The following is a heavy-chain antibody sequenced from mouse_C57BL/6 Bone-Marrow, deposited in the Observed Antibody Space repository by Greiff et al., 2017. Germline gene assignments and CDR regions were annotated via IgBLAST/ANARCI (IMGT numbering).Heavy chain of an antibody. J-gene: IGHJ4*01. V-gene: IGHV1-64*01. CDR2: IHPTSGST. CDR3: AREGRSVLYAMDY. CDR1: GYTFTSYW. Sequence: QVQLQQPGAELVKPGASVKLSCKASGYTFTSYWMHWVKQRPGQGLEWIGMIHPTSGSTNYNAKFKSKATLTVDKSSSTAYMQLSSLTSEDSAVYYCAREGRSVLYAMDYWGQGTSVTVSS.